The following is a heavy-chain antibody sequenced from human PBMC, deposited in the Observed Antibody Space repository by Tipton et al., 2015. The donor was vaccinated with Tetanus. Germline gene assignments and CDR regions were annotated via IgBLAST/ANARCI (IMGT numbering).Heavy chain of an antibody. D-gene: IGHD4/OR15-4a*01. CDR3: ARRCEASANWFDS. CDR1: GFSIREFG. V-gene: IGHV3-48*02. J-gene: IGHJ5*01. CDR2: ISYSSTSI. Sequence: SLRLSRAASGFSIREFGLNWVRQAPGKGLEWISYISYSSTSIYYADSVKGRFAVSRDNGKNSLFLQMKALRDDDTAVYYCARRCEASANWFDSWGQVTLVAVSS.